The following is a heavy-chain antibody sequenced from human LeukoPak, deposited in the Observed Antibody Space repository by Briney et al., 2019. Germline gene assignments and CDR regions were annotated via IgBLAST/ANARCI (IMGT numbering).Heavy chain of an antibody. Sequence: PGGSLRLSCAASGFTVSNNYMNWVRQAPGKGLEWVSIIYSGGATYYADSVKGRFTISRDDSKNTVYLQMNSLRAEDTAVYYCARDYGESKWGGTFFDYWGQGTLVTVSS. V-gene: IGHV3-53*01. CDR3: ARDYGESKWGGTFFDY. CDR2: IYSGGAT. D-gene: IGHD3-10*01. J-gene: IGHJ4*02. CDR1: GFTVSNNY.